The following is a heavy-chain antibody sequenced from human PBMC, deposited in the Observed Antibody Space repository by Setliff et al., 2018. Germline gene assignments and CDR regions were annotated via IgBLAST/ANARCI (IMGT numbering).Heavy chain of an antibody. CDR1: GYTFTRNG. CDR2: ISVYNGNT. V-gene: IGHV1-18*01. D-gene: IGHD3-22*01. J-gene: IGHJ6*02. CDR3: ASSVDYYDRSGYPYAMDV. Sequence: ASVKVSCKASGYTFTRNGINWVRQAPGHGLEWMGWISVYNGNTHYAQKFQGRVTMTTDTSTTTAYMDLRSLRSDDTAVYYCASSVDYYDRSGYPYAMDVWGQGTTVTVSS.